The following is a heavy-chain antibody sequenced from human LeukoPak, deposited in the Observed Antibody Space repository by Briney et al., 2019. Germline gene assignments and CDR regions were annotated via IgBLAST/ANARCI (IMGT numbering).Heavy chain of an antibody. CDR1: GYSISSAYY. Sequence: SETLSLTCTISGYSISSAYYWGWIRQPPGKGLEWIGSIYHVGSTYYNPSLKSRVTIEIDTSKNQFPLKLSSVTAADTAVYYCAKDEAWGRYKDWGQGTLVTVSS. J-gene: IGHJ1*01. D-gene: IGHD3-16*01. CDR2: IYHVGST. CDR3: AKDEAWGRYKD. V-gene: IGHV4-38-2*02.